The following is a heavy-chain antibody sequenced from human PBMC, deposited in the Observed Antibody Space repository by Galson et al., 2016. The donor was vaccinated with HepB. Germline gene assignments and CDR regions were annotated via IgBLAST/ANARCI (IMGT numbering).Heavy chain of an antibody. J-gene: IGHJ4*02. CDR2: ISGSGDST. V-gene: IGHV3-23*01. CDR3: AKRSVAATLDY. D-gene: IGHD2-15*01. CDR1: GFTFSNYV. Sequence: SLRLSCAASGFTFSNYVMSWVRQAPGKGLEWVSEISGSGDSTYYADSVKGRFTISRDNSKNTLYLQMNSLRAEDTAVYYCAKRSVAATLDYWGQGTLVTVSS.